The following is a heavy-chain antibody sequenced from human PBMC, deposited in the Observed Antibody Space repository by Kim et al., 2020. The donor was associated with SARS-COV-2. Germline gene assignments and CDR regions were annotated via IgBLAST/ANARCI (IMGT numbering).Heavy chain of an antibody. CDR2: NT. V-gene: IGHV1-58*01. Sequence: NTNDAKKFQERVTITRDMATSTAYMELSSLGSEDTAVYYCAAARGSNGFDYWGQGTLVTVSS. CDR3: AAARGSNGFDY. D-gene: IGHD3-16*01. J-gene: IGHJ4*02.